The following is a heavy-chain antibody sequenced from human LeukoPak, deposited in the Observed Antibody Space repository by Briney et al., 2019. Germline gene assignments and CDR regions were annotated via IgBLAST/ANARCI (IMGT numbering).Heavy chain of an antibody. J-gene: IGHJ4*02. CDR2: IYYSGST. D-gene: IGHD1-14*01. V-gene: IGHV4-39*01. CDR1: GGSISSTSYY. CDR3: ARGGSVTYRIDY. Sequence: PSETLSLTCTVSGGSISSTSYYCGWIRQPPGKGLEWIGSIYYSGSTYYNPSLKSRVTISIDTSKNQFSLMLSSVTAADTAVYYCARGGSVTYRIDYWGQRTLVTVSS.